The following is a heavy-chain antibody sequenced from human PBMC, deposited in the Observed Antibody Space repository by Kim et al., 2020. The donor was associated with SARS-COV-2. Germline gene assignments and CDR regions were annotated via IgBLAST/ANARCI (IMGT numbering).Heavy chain of an antibody. J-gene: IGHJ4*02. V-gene: IGHV4-39*06. CDR2: IYYSGNT. D-gene: IGHD3-16*02. Sequence: SETLSLTCTVSDGSISSSSYYWGWIRQPPGQGLVWIGSIYYSGNTYYNPSLKSRVIISVDTPKNQFALRLSSVTAADTAVYYCARVPYDYDWGSYRPYYFGDGGRGTLLTVSS. CDR3: ARVPYDYDWGSYRPYYFGD. CDR1: DGSISSSSYY.